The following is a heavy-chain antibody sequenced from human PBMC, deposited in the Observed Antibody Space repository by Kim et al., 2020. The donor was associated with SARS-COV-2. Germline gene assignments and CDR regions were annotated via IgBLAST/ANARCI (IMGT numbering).Heavy chain of an antibody. D-gene: IGHD3-22*01. CDR2: IYYSGST. J-gene: IGHJ3*02. Sequence: SETLSLTCTVSGGSISSSSYYWGLIRQPPGKGLEWIGSIYYSGSTYYNPSLKSRVTISVDTSKNQFSLKLSSVTAADTAVYYCARHQTSITMIVVVWADAFDIWGQGTMVTVSS. CDR3: ARHQTSITMIVVVWADAFDI. V-gene: IGHV4-39*01. CDR1: GGSISSSSYY.